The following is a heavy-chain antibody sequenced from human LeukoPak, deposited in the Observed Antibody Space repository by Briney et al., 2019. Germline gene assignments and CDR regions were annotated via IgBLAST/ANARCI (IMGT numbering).Heavy chain of an antibody. V-gene: IGHV3-66*01. Sequence: GGSLRLSCEASGLTVSGDYMSWVRQAPGKGLEWVSVIYSDGRTYYADSVKGRFTISKDNSKNTLYLQMNSLRAEDTAVYYCARSVVRPGKVGYYFGMDVWGQGTTVTVSS. CDR2: IYSDGRT. J-gene: IGHJ6*02. CDR3: ARSVVRPGKVGYYFGMDV. CDR1: GLTVSGDY. D-gene: IGHD2-15*01.